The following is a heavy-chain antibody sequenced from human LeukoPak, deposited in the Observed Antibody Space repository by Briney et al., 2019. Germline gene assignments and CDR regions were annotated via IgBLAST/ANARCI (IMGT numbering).Heavy chain of an antibody. Sequence: SETLSPTCTVSGGSISSSSYYWGWIRQPPGKGLEWIGSIYYSGGTYYNPSLKSRVTISVDTSKNQFSLKLSSVTAADTAVYYCASLSSGYTLDYWGQGTLVTVSS. V-gene: IGHV4-39*01. J-gene: IGHJ4*02. CDR1: GGSISSSSYY. D-gene: IGHD3-22*01. CDR3: ASLSSGYTLDY. CDR2: IYYSGGT.